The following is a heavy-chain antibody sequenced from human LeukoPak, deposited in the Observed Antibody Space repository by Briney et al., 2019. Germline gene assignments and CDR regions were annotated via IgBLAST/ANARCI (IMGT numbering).Heavy chain of an antibody. CDR3: ARDSALAQAVMFDY. J-gene: IGHJ4*02. CDR1: GVSISGNY. D-gene: IGHD6-19*01. CDR2: IFYTGST. Sequence: SETLSLTCSVSGVSISGNYWSWIRQPPGKGLEWIGYIFYTGSTVYNPSLQSRVTLLLDTSKNQFSLKLSSVSAADTAVYYCARDSALAQAVMFDYWGQGTLVTVSS. V-gene: IGHV4-59*01.